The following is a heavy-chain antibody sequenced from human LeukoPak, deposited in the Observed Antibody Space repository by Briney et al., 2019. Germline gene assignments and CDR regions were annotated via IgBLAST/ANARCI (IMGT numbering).Heavy chain of an antibody. Sequence: GGSLRLSCAASGFTFSSYSMNWVRQAPGKGLEWVSSISSSSSYIYYADSVKGRFTISRDNAKNSLYLQMNSLRAEDTAVYYCARRAVLGVATTDYYYMDVWGKGTTVTVSS. D-gene: IGHD5-12*01. V-gene: IGHV3-21*01. J-gene: IGHJ6*03. CDR2: ISSSSSYI. CDR1: GFTFSSYS. CDR3: ARRAVLGVATTDYYYMDV.